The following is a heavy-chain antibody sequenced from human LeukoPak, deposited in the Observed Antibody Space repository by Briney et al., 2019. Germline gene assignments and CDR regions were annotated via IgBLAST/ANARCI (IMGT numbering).Heavy chain of an antibody. Sequence: PGGSLRLSCAASGFAFSNTGMTWVRQAPGRGLEWVSTISPTGEGTHYADSVKGRFTISRDNSKNTLSLEMNSLRVDDTATYYCARDAGGAWPFDYWGQGTRVIVSS. CDR1: GFAFSNTG. J-gene: IGHJ4*02. V-gene: IGHV3-23*01. CDR3: ARDAGGAWPFDY. D-gene: IGHD4-17*01. CDR2: ISPTGEGT.